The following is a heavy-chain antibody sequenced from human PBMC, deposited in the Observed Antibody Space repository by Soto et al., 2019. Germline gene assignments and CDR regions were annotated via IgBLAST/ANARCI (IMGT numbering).Heavy chain of an antibody. V-gene: IGHV4-39*01. J-gene: IGHJ4*02. CDR1: GGSISSSSYY. D-gene: IGHD2-15*01. CDR2: IYYSGST. Sequence: SETLSLTCTVSGGSISSSSYYWGWIRQPPGKGLEWIGSIYYSGSTYYNPSLKSRVTISVDTSKNQFSLKLSSVTAADTAVYYCATKRRFGYCSGGSCPNFDYWGQGTLVTVSS. CDR3: ATKRRFGYCSGGSCPNFDY.